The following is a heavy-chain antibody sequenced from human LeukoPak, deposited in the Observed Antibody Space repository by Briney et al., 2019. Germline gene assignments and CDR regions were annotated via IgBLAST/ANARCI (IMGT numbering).Heavy chain of an antibody. D-gene: IGHD4-17*01. CDR1: GVSISSYY. J-gene: IGHJ4*02. Sequence: SETLSLTCTVSGVSISSYYWNWVRQPPGKGLEWIGYIHYTGVTNYNPSLKSRVTISVDTSKNQFSLKLSFMTAADTAVYSCASGHGDYAGYLVYWGQGTLVTVAS. CDR3: ASGHGDYAGYLVY. CDR2: IHYTGVT. V-gene: IGHV4-59*01.